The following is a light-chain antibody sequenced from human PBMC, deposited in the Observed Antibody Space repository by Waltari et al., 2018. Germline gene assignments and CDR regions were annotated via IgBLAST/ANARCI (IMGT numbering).Light chain of an antibody. V-gene: IGLV1-40*01. Sequence: QSVLTQPPSVSGAPGQRVTISCTGSSSNIGAPYDVHWYQQLPGKAPKLLISANNDRPSGVPDRFAGSKSGTSASLAITGLQAEDEGDYFGQSYDLSLSGRVFGGGTKLTVL. CDR2: ANN. CDR3: QSYDLSLSGRV. J-gene: IGLJ3*02. CDR1: SSNIGAPYD.